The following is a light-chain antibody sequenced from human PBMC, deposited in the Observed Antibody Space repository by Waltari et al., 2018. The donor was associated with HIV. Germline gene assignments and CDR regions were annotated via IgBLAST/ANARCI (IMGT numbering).Light chain of an antibody. CDR1: EDVSTF. CDR2: GAS. J-gene: IGKJ2*01. V-gene: IGKV1D-8*01. Sequence: TQSPSLSASIGDRVTLYCQATEDVSTFVAWYQQKPGIAPKLLIYGASVLQGGVPSRFSGSGSGTDFALTIGCLQSDDLATYFCQQYSIFPLTFGPGT. CDR3: QQYSIFPLT.